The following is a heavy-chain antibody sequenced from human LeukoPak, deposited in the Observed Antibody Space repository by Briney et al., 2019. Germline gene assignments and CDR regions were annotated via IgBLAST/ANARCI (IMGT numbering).Heavy chain of an antibody. D-gene: IGHD3-10*01. J-gene: IGHJ5*02. V-gene: IGHV1-2*02. CDR1: GYTFTGYY. CDR3: ARDKVESVLLWFGEFAR. CDR2: INPNSGGT. Sequence: GASVKVSCKASGYTFTGYYMHWERQAPGQGLEWMGWINPNSGGTNYAQKFQGRVTMTRDTSISTAYMELSRLRSDDTAVYYCARDKVESVLLWFGEFARWGQGTLVTVSS.